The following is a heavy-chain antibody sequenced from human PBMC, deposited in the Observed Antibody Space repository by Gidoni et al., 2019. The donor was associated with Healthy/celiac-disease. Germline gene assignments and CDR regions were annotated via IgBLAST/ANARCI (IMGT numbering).Heavy chain of an antibody. V-gene: IGHV3-66*01. CDR2: IYSGGST. CDR3: ALDCSSTSCIKDY. J-gene: IGHJ4*02. CDR1: GFTVSSNY. Sequence: EVQLVESGGGLVQPGGSLRLSCAASGFTVSSNYMSWVRQAPGKGLEWVSVIYSGGSTYYADSVKGRFTISRDNSKNTLYLQMNSLRAEDTAVYYCALDCSSTSCIKDYWGQGTLVTVSS. D-gene: IGHD2-2*01.